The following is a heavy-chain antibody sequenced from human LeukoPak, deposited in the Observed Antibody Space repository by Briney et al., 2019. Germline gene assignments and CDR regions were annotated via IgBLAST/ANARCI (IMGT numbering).Heavy chain of an antibody. Sequence: GASVKVSCKASGYTFTSYDINWVRQATGQGLEWMGWMNPNSGDTGYAQKFQGRVTITRDTSISTAYMELSSLRSEDTAVYYCARGQQQLVNHAFDIWGQGTMVTVSS. J-gene: IGHJ3*02. CDR3: ARGQQQLVNHAFDI. D-gene: IGHD6-13*01. CDR2: MNPNSGDT. V-gene: IGHV1-8*03. CDR1: GYTFTSYD.